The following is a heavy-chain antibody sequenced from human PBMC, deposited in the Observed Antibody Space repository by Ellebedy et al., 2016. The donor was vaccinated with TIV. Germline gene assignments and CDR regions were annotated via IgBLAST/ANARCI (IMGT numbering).Heavy chain of an antibody. CDR2: INPNSGGT. J-gene: IGHJ4*02. CDR1: GYTFTGYY. CDR3: ARSPSSHIPDFDY. D-gene: IGHD2-21*01. V-gene: IGHV1-2*02. Sequence: ASVKVSCKASGYTFTGYYMHWVRQAPGQGLEWMGWINPNSGGTNYAQKFQGRVTMTRDTSISTAYMELSRLRSDDTAVYYCARSPSSHIPDFDYWGQGTLVTVSS.